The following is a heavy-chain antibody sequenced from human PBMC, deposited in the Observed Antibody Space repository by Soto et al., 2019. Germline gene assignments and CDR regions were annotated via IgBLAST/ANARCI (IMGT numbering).Heavy chain of an antibody. CDR3: ARGKQYQLPYYYYGMDV. CDR2: IYTSGST. Sequence: PSETLSLTCTVSGGSISSYYWSCIRQPAGKGLEWIGRIYTSGSTNYNPSLKSRVTMSVDTSKNQFSLKLSSVTAAGTAVYYCARGKQYQLPYYYYGMDVWGQGTTVTVSS. V-gene: IGHV4-4*07. D-gene: IGHD2-2*01. J-gene: IGHJ6*02. CDR1: GGSISSYY.